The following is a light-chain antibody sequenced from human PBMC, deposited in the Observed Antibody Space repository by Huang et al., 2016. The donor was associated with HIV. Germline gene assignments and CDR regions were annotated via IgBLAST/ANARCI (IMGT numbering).Light chain of an antibody. CDR1: QDITND. CDR3: LQDFNYPRT. V-gene: IGKV1-6*02. CDR2: AAS. J-gene: IGKJ1*01. Sequence: AIQLTQSQSSLSASVGDRVTITCRASQDITNDLGWYQQKPGKAPKILISAASTLRSGVPSRFSGSGSGTDFTLTISSLQPEDFATYFCLQDFNYPRTFGQGTRVEIK.